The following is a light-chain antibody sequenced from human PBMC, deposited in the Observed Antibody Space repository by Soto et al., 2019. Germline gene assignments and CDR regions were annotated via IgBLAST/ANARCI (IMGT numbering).Light chain of an antibody. CDR3: QQYTSYPWT. CDR2: KAS. CDR1: QSISSW. V-gene: IGKV1-5*03. Sequence: STVCGSGGERSTRTCRASQSISSWLAWYQQKPGKAPKLLIYKASSLESGVPSRFSGSGSGTEFTLTISRLQPDDFATYYSQQYTSYPWTFAQGPKVDIK. J-gene: IGKJ1*01.